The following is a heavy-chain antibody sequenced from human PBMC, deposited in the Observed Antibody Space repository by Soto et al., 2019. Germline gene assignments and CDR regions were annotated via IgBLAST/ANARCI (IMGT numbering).Heavy chain of an antibody. Sequence: QVQLVQSGAEVKKPGASVKVSCKASGYTFMHYGITWVRQAPGQGLEWTGWINAYVGETKSAQKYQGRITVTMDTSTNTAYLELRSLRSDDTAVYYCARGDGDTLDYWGQGTLVRVSA. V-gene: IGHV1-18*01. CDR3: ARGDGDTLDY. CDR1: GYTFMHYG. J-gene: IGHJ4*02. CDR2: INAYVGET.